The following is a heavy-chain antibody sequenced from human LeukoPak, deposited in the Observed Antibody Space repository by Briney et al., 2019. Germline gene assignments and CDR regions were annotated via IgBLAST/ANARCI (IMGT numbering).Heavy chain of an antibody. D-gene: IGHD2-2*01. CDR1: EYSFTNYW. J-gene: IGHJ4*02. Sequence: GESLKISCRGSEYSFTNYWIGWVRQMPGKGLEWMGIIFPGDSHTTYSPSFQGQVTISADKSISTAHLHWSSLKASDTAMYYCARHRDSSSWSPFDHWGQGTLVTVSS. CDR3: ARHRDSSSWSPFDH. CDR2: IFPGDSHT. V-gene: IGHV5-51*01.